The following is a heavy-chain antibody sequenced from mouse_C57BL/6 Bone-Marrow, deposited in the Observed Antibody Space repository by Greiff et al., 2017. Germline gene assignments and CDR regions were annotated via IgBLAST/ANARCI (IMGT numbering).Heavy chain of an antibody. D-gene: IGHD6-1*01. Sequence: VKLMESGAELARPGASVKLSCMASGYTFTSYGISWVRQRTGQGLEWIGEMSPRSGNTYYNEKFKGKATLTADKSSSKAYMELRSLTSEDAAVYFFTSSRCAVDFWGQGTSVTASS. CDR1: GYTFTSYG. V-gene: IGHV1-81*01. CDR2: MSPRSGNT. J-gene: IGHJ4*01. CDR3: TSSRCAVDF.